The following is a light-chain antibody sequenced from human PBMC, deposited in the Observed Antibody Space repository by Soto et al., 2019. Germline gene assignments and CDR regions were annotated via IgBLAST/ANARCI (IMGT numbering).Light chain of an antibody. CDR1: QSVSSY. Sequence: EIVLTQSPATLSLSPGERATLSCRASQSVSSYLAWYQQKPGQAPGLLIYDASNRATGIPARFSGGGSGTDFTLTISSLEPDDFAVYYCQQRSNWRFTFGPGTRVDI. V-gene: IGKV3-11*01. J-gene: IGKJ3*01. CDR3: QQRSNWRFT. CDR2: DAS.